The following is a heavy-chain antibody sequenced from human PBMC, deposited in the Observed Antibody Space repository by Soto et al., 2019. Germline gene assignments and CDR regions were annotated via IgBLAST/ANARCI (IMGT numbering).Heavy chain of an antibody. D-gene: IGHD2-15*01. CDR2: IDGSGRNT. CDR3: AKDGGSVCSGGTCYFQAPDY. CDR1: GFTFSSYA. Sequence: EVQLLESGGGLVQPGGSLRLSCAASGFTFSSYAMSWVRQAPGKGLEWVSGIDGSGRNTYYADSVKARFTISRDNSKNTLSVQMDSLRVEDTALYYCAKDGGSVCSGGTCYFQAPDYWGQGTLVTVSS. V-gene: IGHV3-23*01. J-gene: IGHJ4*02.